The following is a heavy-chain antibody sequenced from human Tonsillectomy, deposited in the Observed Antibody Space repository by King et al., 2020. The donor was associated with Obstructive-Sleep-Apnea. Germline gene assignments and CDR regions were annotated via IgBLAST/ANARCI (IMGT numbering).Heavy chain of an antibody. J-gene: IGHJ6*02. Sequence: QGQLVQSGAEVKKPGASVKVSCKASGYTFTDYYMHWVRQAPGQGLEWMGWINPNSGGTHYAQKFQGWVTMTRDTSISTAYMALSSPRSDDTAVYYCAREDSGRYYEYGMDVWGQGTTVTVSS. CDR3: AREDSGRYYEYGMDV. V-gene: IGHV1-2*04. D-gene: IGHD1-26*01. CDR2: INPNSGGT. CDR1: GYTFTDYY.